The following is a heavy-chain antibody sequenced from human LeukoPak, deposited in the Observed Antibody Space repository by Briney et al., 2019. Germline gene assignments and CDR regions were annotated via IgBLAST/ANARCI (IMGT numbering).Heavy chain of an antibody. D-gene: IGHD1-7*01. J-gene: IGHJ5*02. CDR3: TREQLNYFSP. Sequence: SQTLSLTCAISGDTVSTNSAAWSWIRQSPSRGLEWLGRTYYRSKWYYDYAVSVKSRITIYSDTSKNQFSLQLNSVTPEDTALYYCTREQLNYFSPWGQGTLVTVSS. CDR2: TYYRSKWYY. CDR1: GDTVSTNSAA. V-gene: IGHV6-1*01.